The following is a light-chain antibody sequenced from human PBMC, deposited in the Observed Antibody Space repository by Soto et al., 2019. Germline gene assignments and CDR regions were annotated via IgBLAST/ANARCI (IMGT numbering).Light chain of an antibody. Sequence: DIVMTQSPNSLAGSLAGRATINCKSAQGVLYSSNNKNYLAWYQQKPGQPPKLLIYWASTRESGVPDRFSGSGSGTDFTLTISSLQAEDVAVYYCQQYYSTPQTFGQGTKVEIK. J-gene: IGKJ1*01. CDR3: QQYYSTPQT. V-gene: IGKV4-1*01. CDR1: QGVLYSSNNKNY. CDR2: WAS.